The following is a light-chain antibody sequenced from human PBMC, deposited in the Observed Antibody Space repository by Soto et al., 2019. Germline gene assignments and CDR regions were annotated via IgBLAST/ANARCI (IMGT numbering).Light chain of an antibody. CDR1: SSNIGTNA. Sequence: QSVLTQPPSASGTPGQRVTISCSGGSSNIGTNAVNWYQQLPGTAPKLLIYNNNQRPSGVPDRFSGSKSVTSASLAISGLKSEDEADYYCATWDDSLNGYVFGTRTKVTVL. J-gene: IGLJ1*01. CDR2: NNN. V-gene: IGLV1-44*01. CDR3: ATWDDSLNGYV.